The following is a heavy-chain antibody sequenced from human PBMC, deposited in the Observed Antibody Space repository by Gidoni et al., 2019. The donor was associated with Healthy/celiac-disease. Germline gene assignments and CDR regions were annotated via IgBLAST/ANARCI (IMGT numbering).Heavy chain of an antibody. V-gene: IGHV1-2*06. Sequence: QLQLVQSGAEVKKHGAAVRVSCMAYGFTFTGYYIPWVRQAPGQVREWMGRINPNSGGKNYAQKFQGRVITTRDTSISTSYMELSRLRSDDTAVYYCAREHYYYYGMDVWGQGTTVTVSS. J-gene: IGHJ6*02. CDR1: GFTFTGYY. CDR2: INPNSGGK. CDR3: AREHYYYYGMDV.